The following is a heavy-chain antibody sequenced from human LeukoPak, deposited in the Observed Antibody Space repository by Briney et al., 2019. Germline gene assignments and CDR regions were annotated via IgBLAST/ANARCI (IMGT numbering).Heavy chain of an antibody. D-gene: IGHD3-22*01. Sequence: GGSLRLSCAASGFTVSSNYMSWVRQAPGKGLEWVSVIYSGGSTYYADSVKGRFTISRDNSKNTLYLQMNSLRAEDTAVYYCARNLYYYDSSGYYYYWGLGTLVTVSS. CDR1: GFTVSSNY. J-gene: IGHJ4*02. CDR3: ARNLYYYDSSGYYYY. CDR2: IYSGGST. V-gene: IGHV3-66*01.